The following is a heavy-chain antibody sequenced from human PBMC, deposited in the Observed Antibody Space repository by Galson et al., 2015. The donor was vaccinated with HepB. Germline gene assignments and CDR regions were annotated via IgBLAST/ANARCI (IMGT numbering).Heavy chain of an antibody. V-gene: IGHV4-34*01. CDR1: GGSFRGNY. CDR3: AGYSSAWASIDY. D-gene: IGHD6-19*01. Sequence: ETLSLTCAVYGGSFRGNYWNWIRQPPRKGLEWIGEINHSGSTNYNPPLKSRVTISIDTSKNQFSLKLSSVTAADTAVYYCAGYSSAWASIDYWGQGTPVTVSS. J-gene: IGHJ4*02. CDR2: INHSGST.